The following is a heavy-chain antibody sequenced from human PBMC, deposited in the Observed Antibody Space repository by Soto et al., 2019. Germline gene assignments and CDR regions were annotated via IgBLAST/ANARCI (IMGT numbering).Heavy chain of an antibody. V-gene: IGHV4-39*01. Sequence: VSLTFTVSGGDISSGDYYWAWIRQPPGKWLEWIESIYYVGSTFYNSSLESRVTISVDMSKNLFSLKLTSVTATDTAVYFCTGHPALQAAVAGFEHWGQGNMVTVSS. CDR3: TGHPALQAAVAGFEH. D-gene: IGHD6-13*01. J-gene: IGHJ5*02. CDR1: GGDISSGDYY. CDR2: IYYVGST.